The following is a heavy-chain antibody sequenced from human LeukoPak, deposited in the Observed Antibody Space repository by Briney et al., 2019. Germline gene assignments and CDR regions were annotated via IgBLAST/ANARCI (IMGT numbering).Heavy chain of an antibody. CDR3: ASDGIAVDRGIGYFDY. V-gene: IGHV3-33*01. J-gene: IGHJ4*02. CDR1: GFXFRSYG. D-gene: IGHD6-13*01. Sequence: GGSLRLSCAASGFXFRSYGIHWVRQAPGKGQEWVAVIWYDGSNKYYADSLKGRFTISRDNSENTLYLQMNSLRAEDTALYYCASDGIAVDRGIGYFDYWGQGTLVTVSS. CDR2: IWYDGSNK.